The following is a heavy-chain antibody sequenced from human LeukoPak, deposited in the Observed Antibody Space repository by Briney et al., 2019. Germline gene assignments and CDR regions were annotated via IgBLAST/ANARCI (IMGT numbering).Heavy chain of an antibody. D-gene: IGHD3-10*01. Sequence: PSETLSLTCTVSGGSISGYYWSWIRQPAGKGLEWLGCVYTSGSTNYNPSLKSRVTISMDTSKNQFSLKLSSVTAADTAVYYCARDGRQRITMDTGALDIWGQGTMVTVSS. V-gene: IGHV4-4*07. CDR2: VYTSGST. CDR3: ARDGRQRITMDTGALDI. CDR1: GGSISGYY. J-gene: IGHJ3*02.